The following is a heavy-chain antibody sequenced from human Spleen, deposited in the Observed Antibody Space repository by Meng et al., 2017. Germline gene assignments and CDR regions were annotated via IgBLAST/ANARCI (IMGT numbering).Heavy chain of an antibody. D-gene: IGHD4-11*01. CDR2: INHSGST. CDR1: GGSFSDYY. CDR3: ARGPTTMAHDFDY. J-gene: IGHJ4*02. V-gene: IGHV4-34*01. Sequence: QFQPRQVGAGLLKPSETLSPTCFVSGGSFSDYYWSWIRQPPGKGLEWIGEINHSGSTNYNPSLESRATISVDTSQNNLSLKLSSVTAADSAVYYCARGPTTMAHDFDYWGQGTLVTVSS.